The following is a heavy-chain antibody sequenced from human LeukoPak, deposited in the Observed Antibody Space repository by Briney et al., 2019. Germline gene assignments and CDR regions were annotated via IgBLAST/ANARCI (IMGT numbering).Heavy chain of an antibody. V-gene: IGHV3-23*01. J-gene: IGHJ3*02. CDR2: ISGSGGST. CDR1: EFTFSSYA. CDR3: ARDKIVVVVSTTLPEI. Sequence: GGSLRLPCAASEFTFSSYAMSWVRQAPGKGLEWVSAISGSGGSTYYADSVKGRFTISRDNSKSTLYLQMNSLRAEDTAVYYCARDKIVVVVSTTLPEIWGQGTMVTVSS. D-gene: IGHD2-15*01.